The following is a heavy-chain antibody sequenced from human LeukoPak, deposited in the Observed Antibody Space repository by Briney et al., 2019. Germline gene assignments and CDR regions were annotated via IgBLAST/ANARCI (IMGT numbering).Heavy chain of an antibody. J-gene: IGHJ6*02. CDR1: GGSFSGYY. CDR3: ARGVYNYYGMDA. Sequence: SETLSLTCAVYGGSFSGYYWSWIRQPPGKGLEWIGEINHSGSTNYNPSLKSRVTISVDTSKNQFSLKLSSVTAADTAVYYCARGVYNYYGMDAWGQGTTVTVSS. CDR2: INHSGST. V-gene: IGHV4-34*01. D-gene: IGHD1-14*01.